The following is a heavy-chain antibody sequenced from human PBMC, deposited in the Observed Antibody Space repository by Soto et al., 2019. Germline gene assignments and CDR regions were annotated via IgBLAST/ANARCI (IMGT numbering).Heavy chain of an antibody. Sequence: QVQLVQSGAEVKKPGASVKVSCKASGYTFTSYGISWLRQAPGQGLEWMGWSSAYNGNTNYAQKLQGRVTMTTDTSTSTADMEMRSLRSDDTAVYYCARDRGRYALDYWGQGTLVTVSS. J-gene: IGHJ4*02. CDR3: ARDRGRYALDY. CDR2: SSAYNGNT. CDR1: GYTFTSYG. D-gene: IGHD3-16*01. V-gene: IGHV1-18*01.